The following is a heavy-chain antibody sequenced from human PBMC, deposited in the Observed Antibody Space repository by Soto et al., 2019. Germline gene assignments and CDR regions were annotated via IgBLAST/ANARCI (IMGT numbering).Heavy chain of an antibody. D-gene: IGHD3-3*01. Sequence: SETLSLTCAVYGVSFSGYYWNWIRQPPGKGLEWIGEIDHSGYTNYNPSLKSRVTISVDTSKNQFSLRLTSVTAADTAVYYCARVRDWFDPWGQGTLVTVSS. CDR2: IDHSGYT. J-gene: IGHJ5*02. CDR1: GVSFSGYY. CDR3: ARVRDWFDP. V-gene: IGHV4-34*01.